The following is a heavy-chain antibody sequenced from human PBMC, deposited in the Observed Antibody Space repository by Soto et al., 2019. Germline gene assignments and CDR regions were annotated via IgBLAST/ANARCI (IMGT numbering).Heavy chain of an antibody. CDR1: GFTFSSYG. CDR3: AKVVYYGSGRATFDS. D-gene: IGHD3-10*01. J-gene: IGHJ4*02. V-gene: IGHV3-30*18. Sequence: VQLVESGGGVVQPGRSLRLSCAASGFTFSSYGMHWVRQAPGKGLEWVAAISYDESNEYYADSVKGRFTISRDDSKRTPYLQMNSLRAEDTAVYYCAKVVYYGSGRATFDSWGRGALVTVSS. CDR2: ISYDESNE.